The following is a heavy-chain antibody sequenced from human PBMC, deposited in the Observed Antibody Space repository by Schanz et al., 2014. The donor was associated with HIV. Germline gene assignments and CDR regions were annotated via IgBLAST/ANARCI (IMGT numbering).Heavy chain of an antibody. Sequence: EVQLLESGGGLVQPGGSLRLSCAASGFAFSNYAMSWVRQAPGKRLEWVANIKQDESEKYYAASVKGRFTISRDNAKNSLYLQMNSLRAEDTAVYYCVLPSAKIVGGLGEHYFDHWGQGTLVTVSS. V-gene: IGHV3-7*01. CDR3: VLPSAKIVGGLGEHYFDH. J-gene: IGHJ4*02. D-gene: IGHD1-26*01. CDR1: GFAFSNYA. CDR2: IKQDESEK.